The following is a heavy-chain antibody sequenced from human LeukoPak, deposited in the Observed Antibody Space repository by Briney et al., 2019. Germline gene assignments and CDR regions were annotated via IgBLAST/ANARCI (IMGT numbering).Heavy chain of an antibody. CDR1: GYTFTSYY. CDR3: ASTGAAAGQRDY. Sequence: ASVKVSCKASGYTFTSYYMHWVRQAPGQGLEWMGIINPSGGSTSYAQKFQGRGTMTRDTATSTVYMELSSLRSEDTAVYYCASTGAAAGQRDYWGQGTLVTVSS. J-gene: IGHJ4*02. D-gene: IGHD6-13*01. V-gene: IGHV1-46*01. CDR2: INPSGGST.